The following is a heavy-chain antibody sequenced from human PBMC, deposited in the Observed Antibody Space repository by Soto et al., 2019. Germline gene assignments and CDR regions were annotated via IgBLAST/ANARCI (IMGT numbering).Heavy chain of an antibody. D-gene: IGHD5-12*01. CDR2: ISGGGYTA. Sequence: EVQLLESGGGLVQPGGSLRLSCVVSGLTSRSHAMSWVRQAPGQGLEWVAGISGGGYTAYYPDSVRGRFTISRDNSKNTVYLQIDNLRADDTPVYYCVKAQGVATIKSNFDYWGQGTLVTVSS. CDR1: GLTSRSHA. J-gene: IGHJ4*02. V-gene: IGHV3-23*01. CDR3: VKAQGVATIKSNFDY.